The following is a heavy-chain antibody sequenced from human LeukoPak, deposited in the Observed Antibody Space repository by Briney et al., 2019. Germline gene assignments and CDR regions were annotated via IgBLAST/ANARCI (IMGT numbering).Heavy chain of an antibody. Sequence: GGSLRLSCAASGFTFSSYAMSWVRQAPGKGLEWVSAISGSGGSTYYADSVKGRFTISRDIAKNSLYLQMDSLRAEDTAVYYCARDSGSGGPWGQGTLVTVSS. CDR2: ISGSGGST. V-gene: IGHV3-23*01. CDR3: ARDSGSGGP. CDR1: GFTFSSYA. D-gene: IGHD6-19*01. J-gene: IGHJ5*02.